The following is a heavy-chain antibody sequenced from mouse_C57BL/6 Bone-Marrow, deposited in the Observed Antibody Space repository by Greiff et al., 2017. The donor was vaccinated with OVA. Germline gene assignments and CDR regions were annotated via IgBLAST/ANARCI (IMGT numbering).Heavy chain of an antibody. CDR1: GYTFTSYW. Sequence: QVQLQQPGAELVRPGSSVKLSCKASGYTFTSYWMHWVKQRPIQGLEWIGNIDPSDSETHYTQKFKDKATLTVDKSSSTAYMQLSSLTSEDSAVYYCARGPFAYWGQGTMVTVSA. V-gene: IGHV1-52*01. CDR2: IDPSDSET. J-gene: IGHJ3*01. CDR3: ARGPFAY.